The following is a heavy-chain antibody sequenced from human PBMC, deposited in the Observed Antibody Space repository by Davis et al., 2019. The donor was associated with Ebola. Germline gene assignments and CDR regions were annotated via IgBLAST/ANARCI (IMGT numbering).Heavy chain of an antibody. J-gene: IGHJ4*02. CDR2: IYYSGST. D-gene: IGHD3-10*01. Sequence: SETLSLTCTVSGGSISSYYWSWIRQPPGKGLEWIGYIYYSGSTNYNPSLKSRVTISVDTSKNQFSLNLSSVTAADTAVYYCARVWNDYGSGSYYDYWGQGILVTVSS. V-gene: IGHV4-59*01. CDR1: GGSISSYY. CDR3: ARVWNDYGSGSYYDY.